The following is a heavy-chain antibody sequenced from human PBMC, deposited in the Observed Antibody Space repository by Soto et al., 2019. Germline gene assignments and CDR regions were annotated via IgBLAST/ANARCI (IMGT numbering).Heavy chain of an antibody. D-gene: IGHD4-17*01. CDR3: AAAPTGYWYFDL. CDR2: IVVGSGNT. CDR1: GFTFTSSA. V-gene: IGHV1-58*01. Sequence: VASVKVSCKASGFTFTSSAVQWVRQARGQRLEWIGWIVVGSGNTNYAQKFQERVTITRDMSTSTAYMELSSLRSEDTAVYYCAAAPTGYWYFDLWGRGTLVTVSS. J-gene: IGHJ2*01.